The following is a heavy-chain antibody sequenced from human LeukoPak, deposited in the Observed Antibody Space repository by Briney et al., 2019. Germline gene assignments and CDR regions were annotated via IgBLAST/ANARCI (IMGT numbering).Heavy chain of an antibody. J-gene: IGHJ6*02. CDR1: GFTFSSYG. CDR2: IWYDGSNK. V-gene: IGHV3-33*01. CDR3: ARETGYSSSWPYYYGMDV. D-gene: IGHD6-13*01. Sequence: PGGSLRLSCAASGFTFSSYGMHWVRQAPGKGLEWVAVIWYDGSNKYYADSVEGRFTISRDNSKNTLYLQMNSLRAEDTAVYYCARETGYSSSWPYYYGMDVWGQGTTVTVSS.